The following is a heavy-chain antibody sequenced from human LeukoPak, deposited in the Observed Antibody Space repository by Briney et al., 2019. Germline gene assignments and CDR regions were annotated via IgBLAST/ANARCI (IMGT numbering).Heavy chain of an antibody. V-gene: IGHV1-2*02. CDR3: AREYSASEH. Sequence: ASVKVSCTASGYNFVGYYLHWVRQAPGQGLEWMAWIDPYTGNTHYAQKFQGRITVTRDTSLSTTYMELNWLTSDDTALYYCAREYSASEHWGQGTLVTVSS. J-gene: IGHJ1*01. CDR2: IDPYTGNT. CDR1: GYNFVGYY. D-gene: IGHD5-12*01.